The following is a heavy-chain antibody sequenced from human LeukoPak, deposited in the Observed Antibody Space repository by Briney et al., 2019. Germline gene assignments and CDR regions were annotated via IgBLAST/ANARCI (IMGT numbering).Heavy chain of an antibody. CDR1: GFTFDDYA. CDR3: AKDTEYNAFDI. CDR2: ISWNSGSI. Sequence: GGSLRLSCAASGFTFDDYAMHWVRQAPGKGLEWVSGISWNSGSIGYADSVKGRFTISRDNAKNSLYLQMNSLRAEDTALYYCAKDTEYNAFDIWGQGTMVTVSS. V-gene: IGHV3-9*01. D-gene: IGHD1-1*01. J-gene: IGHJ3*02.